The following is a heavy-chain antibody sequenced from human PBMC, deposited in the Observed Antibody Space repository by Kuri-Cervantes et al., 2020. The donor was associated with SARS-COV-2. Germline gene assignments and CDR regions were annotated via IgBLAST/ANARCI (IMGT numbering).Heavy chain of an antibody. CDR1: DYSISSAYY. D-gene: IGHD1-7*01. CDR3: ARTLASITGTYMDV. J-gene: IGHJ6*03. V-gene: IGHV4-38-2*01. Sequence: SETLSLTCVVSDYSISSAYYWGWIRQPPGKGLEWIGNIFHTGNTYYNPSLKSRVTISGDTSKNQFSLKLSSVTAADTAVYYCARTLASITGTYMDVWGKGTTVTVSS. CDR2: IFHTGNT.